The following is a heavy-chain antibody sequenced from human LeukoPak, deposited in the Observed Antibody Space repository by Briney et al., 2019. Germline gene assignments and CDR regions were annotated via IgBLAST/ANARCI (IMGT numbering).Heavy chain of an antibody. J-gene: IGHJ4*02. D-gene: IGHD6-19*01. CDR2: TRQDGSER. CDR1: GFTFSSYW. CDR3: ARDLGKAGGYSSAFDY. Sequence: GGSLRLSCAASGFTFSSYWMSWVRQAPGKGLEWVANTRQDGSERYYVVSVKGRFTISRDNAKNSLYLQMDSLRAEDTAVYYCARDLGKAGGYSSAFDYWGQGTMVTVSS. V-gene: IGHV3-7*01.